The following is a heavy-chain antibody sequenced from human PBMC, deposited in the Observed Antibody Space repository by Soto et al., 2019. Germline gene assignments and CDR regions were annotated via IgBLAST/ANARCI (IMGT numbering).Heavy chain of an antibody. CDR2: IILIFGTA. CDR3: AREIRGYDILTGYRKTYYFDY. Sequence: SSVKVSCKASGGTFSSYSISWVRQAPGQGLEWLGGIILIFGTANYAQKFQGRVTITADESTSTAYMELSSLRSEDTAVYYCAREIRGYDILTGYRKTYYFDYWGQGTLVTVSS. V-gene: IGHV1-69*13. CDR1: GGTFSSYS. J-gene: IGHJ4*02. D-gene: IGHD3-9*01.